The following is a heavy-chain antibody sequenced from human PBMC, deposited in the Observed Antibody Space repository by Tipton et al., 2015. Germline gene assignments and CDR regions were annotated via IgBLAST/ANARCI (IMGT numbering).Heavy chain of an antibody. Sequence: QLVQSGPEVKKPGASVKVSCKASGYTFTGYYIHWVRQAPGQGLEWMGRINPNSGGANYAQIFQGRVTMTRDTSITTAYMELSRLKSNDTAVYYCARLQPIFGFINTYWFDPWGQGTQVTVSS. J-gene: IGHJ5*02. V-gene: IGHV1-2*02. CDR2: INPNSGGA. D-gene: IGHD3-3*01. CDR3: ARLQPIFGFINTYWFDP. CDR1: GYTFTGYY.